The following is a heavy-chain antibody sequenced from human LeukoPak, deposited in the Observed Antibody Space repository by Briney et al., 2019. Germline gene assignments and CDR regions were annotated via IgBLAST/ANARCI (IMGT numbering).Heavy chain of an antibody. V-gene: IGHV1-69*04. CDR1: GGTFSSYA. Sequence: SVKVSCKASGGTFSSYAISWVRQAPGQGLEWMGRIIPILGIANYAQKFQGRVTITADKSTSTAYMELSSLRSEDTAVYYCARDRRYYYDSSGYYYFDYWGQGTLVTVSS. J-gene: IGHJ4*02. CDR3: ARDRRYYYDSSGYYYFDY. D-gene: IGHD3-22*01. CDR2: IIPILGIA.